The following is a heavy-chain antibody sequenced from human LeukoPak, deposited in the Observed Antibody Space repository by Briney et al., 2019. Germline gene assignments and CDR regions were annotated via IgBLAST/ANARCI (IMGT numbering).Heavy chain of an antibody. J-gene: IGHJ4*02. CDR1: GYTFTSYG. CDR3: ARDRTIFGVVNLGTDY. D-gene: IGHD3-3*01. CDR2: ISAYNGNT. V-gene: IGHV1-18*01. Sequence: ASVKVSCKASGYTFTSYGISWVRQAPGQGLEWMGWISAYNGNTNYAQKLQGRVTMTTDTSTSTAYMELRSLRSDDTAVYYCARDRTIFGVVNLGTDYWGQGTLVTVSS.